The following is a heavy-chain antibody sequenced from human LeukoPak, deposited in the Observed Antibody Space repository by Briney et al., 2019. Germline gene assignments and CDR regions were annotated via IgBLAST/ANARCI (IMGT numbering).Heavy chain of an antibody. V-gene: IGHV5-10-1*01. D-gene: IGHD2-8*02. CDR3: ARDGGGVSSWVSH. CDR2: IDPGDSFT. CDR1: GYRFSSYW. Sequence: GESLKISFKGSGYRFSSYWISWGRPMPGKGLEWMGRIDPGDSFTKYRPSLEGRVTISADKSLSTVYLQWSSLKASDTAIYYCARDGGGVSSWVSHWGQGTLVTVSS. J-gene: IGHJ4*02.